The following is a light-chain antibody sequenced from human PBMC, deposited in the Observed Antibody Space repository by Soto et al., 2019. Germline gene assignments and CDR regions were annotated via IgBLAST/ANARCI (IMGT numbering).Light chain of an antibody. CDR1: SSNIGSNT. CDR2: SNN. V-gene: IGLV1-44*01. Sequence: QSVLTQPPSASGTPGQRVTISCSGSSSNIGSNTVNWYQQLPGTAPKLLIYSNNQRPSGVPDRFSGSKSGTSASLAISGLQSEDEADYYCAAWDDSSNGVVFGGGTMLTVL. CDR3: AAWDDSSNGVV. J-gene: IGLJ2*01.